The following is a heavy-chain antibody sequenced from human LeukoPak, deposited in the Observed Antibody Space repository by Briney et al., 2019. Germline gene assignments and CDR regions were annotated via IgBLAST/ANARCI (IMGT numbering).Heavy chain of an antibody. J-gene: IGHJ4*02. CDR3: ARDRATRYFDY. D-gene: IGHD2-15*01. V-gene: IGHV3-33*01. CDR1: TSTLTDYC. CDR2: IYYDGSNK. Sequence: PAGSLTLASLPSTSTLTDYCTHCVRQAPGKGLEWVSLIYYDGSNKYYTDSVKGRFTISRDNSRNTPYLQMNSLRVEDTAVYYCARDRATRYFDYWGQGTLVTVSS.